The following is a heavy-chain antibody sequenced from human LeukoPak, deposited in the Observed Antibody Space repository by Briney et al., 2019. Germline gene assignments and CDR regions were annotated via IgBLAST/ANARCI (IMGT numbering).Heavy chain of an antibody. Sequence: PGGSLRLSCPASGFTFSSFPMSWVRQAPGKGLEWVSAISGSGGSTYYADSVKGRFTISRDNSKNTLYLQMNSLRAEDTAVYYCAKEEVEMATIGGFDYWGQGTLVTVSS. CDR3: AKEEVEMATIGGFDY. CDR1: GFTFSSFP. CDR2: ISGSGGST. J-gene: IGHJ4*02. D-gene: IGHD5-24*01. V-gene: IGHV3-23*01.